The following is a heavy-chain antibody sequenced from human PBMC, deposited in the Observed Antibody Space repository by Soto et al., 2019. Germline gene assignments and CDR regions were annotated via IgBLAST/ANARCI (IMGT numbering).Heavy chain of an antibody. J-gene: IGHJ5*02. D-gene: IGHD3-10*01. CDR3: VKGLTVRGLIISHHNWLDP. CDR2: TYYRSKWYD. CDR1: GDSVSSDSAA. V-gene: IGHV6-1*01. Sequence: PSQTLSRTCAISGDSVSSDSAAWKWIRQSPSRGLEWLGRTYYRSKWYDDYAASVKSRITINPDTSKNQFSLQLNSVSPEDTAVYYCVKGLTVRGLIISHHNWLDPWGKGTLVTVSS.